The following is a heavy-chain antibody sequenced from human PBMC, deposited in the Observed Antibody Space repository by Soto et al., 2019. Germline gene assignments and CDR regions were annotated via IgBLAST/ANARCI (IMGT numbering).Heavy chain of an antibody. J-gene: IGHJ6*02. CDR3: ARDLGQQLTPSYYYYGMDG. D-gene: IGHD6-13*01. CDR2: IIPIFGTA. CDR1: GGTFSSYA. Sequence: QVQLVQSGAEVKKPGSSVKVSCKASGGTFSSYAISWVRQAPGQGLEWMGGIIPIFGTANYAQKFQGRVTITADESTSPAYIELSSLRSEDTAVYYCARDLGQQLTPSYYYYGMDGWGQGTTVTVSS. V-gene: IGHV1-69*01.